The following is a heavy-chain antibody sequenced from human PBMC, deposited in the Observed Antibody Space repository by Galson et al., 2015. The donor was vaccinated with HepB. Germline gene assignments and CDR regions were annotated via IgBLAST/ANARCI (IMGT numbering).Heavy chain of an antibody. Sequence: SLRLSCAASGFTFGDYTMSWVRQAPGKGLEWVGLIRSKTYGGTSEYAASVKGRFSISRDDSRSIAYLQMNSLKTEDTAVYYCTRCGLTPLTTVFTNPSYYYYGMDVWGQGTTVTVSS. CDR2: IRSKTYGGTS. J-gene: IGHJ6*02. CDR3: TRCGLTPLTTVFTNPSYYYYGMDV. CDR1: GFTFGDYT. D-gene: IGHD4-17*01. V-gene: IGHV3-49*04.